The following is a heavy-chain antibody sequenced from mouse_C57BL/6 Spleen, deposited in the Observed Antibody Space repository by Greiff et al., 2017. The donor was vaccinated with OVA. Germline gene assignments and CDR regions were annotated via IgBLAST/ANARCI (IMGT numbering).Heavy chain of an antibody. CDR2: IYPGSGST. J-gene: IGHJ3*01. V-gene: IGHV1-55*01. D-gene: IGHD2-3*01. Sequence: QVQLQQPGAELVKPGASVKMSCKASGYTFTSYWITWVKQRPGQGLEWIGDIYPGSGSTNYNEKFKSKATLTVDTSSSTAYMQLSSMTTEDAAVYYCARRGLLAWFADWGKGTLVTVSA. CDR1: GYTFTSYW. CDR3: ARRGLLAWFAD.